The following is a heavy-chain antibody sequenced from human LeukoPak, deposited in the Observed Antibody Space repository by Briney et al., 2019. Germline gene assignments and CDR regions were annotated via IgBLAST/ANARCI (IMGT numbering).Heavy chain of an antibody. J-gene: IGHJ4*02. D-gene: IGHD3-22*01. Sequence: SETLSLTCAVYGGSFSGYYWSWIRQPPGKGLEWIGEINHSGSTNYNPSLKSRVTISVDTSENQFSLKLSSVTAADAAVYYCARGSRYYDSSGYYLDYWGQGTLVTVSS. CDR3: ARGSRYYDSSGYYLDY. CDR1: GGSFSGYY. CDR2: INHSGST. V-gene: IGHV4-34*01.